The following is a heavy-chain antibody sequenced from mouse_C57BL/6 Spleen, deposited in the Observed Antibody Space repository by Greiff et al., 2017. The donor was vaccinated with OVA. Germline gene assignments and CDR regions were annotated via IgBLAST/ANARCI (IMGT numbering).Heavy chain of an antibody. V-gene: IGHV1-53*01. D-gene: IGHD2-5*01. J-gene: IGHJ3*01. Sequence: QVQLQQPGTGLVKPGASVKLSCKASGYTFTSYWMHWVKQRPGQGLECIGNINPSNGGTNYNEKFKSKATLTVDKSSSTAYMQLSSLTSEDSAVYYCAKGGYSNYPFAYWGQGTLVTVSA. CDR2: INPSNGGT. CDR1: GYTFTSYW. CDR3: AKGGYSNYPFAY.